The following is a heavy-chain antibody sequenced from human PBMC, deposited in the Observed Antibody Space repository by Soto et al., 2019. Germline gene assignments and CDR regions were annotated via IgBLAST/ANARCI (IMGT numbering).Heavy chain of an antibody. Sequence: QVQLVQSGAEVKKPGSSVKVSCEASGGSFSSFPITWVRQAPGQGLEWMGGIIPIFDTPHYAQKFKGRVTITADESTSTAYMELRSLRSEDTAVYYCARGGRAGLQCGLESWGRGTLVTVSS. V-gene: IGHV1-69*01. D-gene: IGHD6-25*01. CDR3: ARGGRAGLQCGLES. CDR1: GGSFSSFP. CDR2: IIPIFDTP. J-gene: IGHJ4*02.